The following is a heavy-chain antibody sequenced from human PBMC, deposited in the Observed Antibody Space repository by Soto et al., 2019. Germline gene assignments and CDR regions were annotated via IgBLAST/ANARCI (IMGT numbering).Heavy chain of an antibody. CDR2: MNPNSGNT. Sequence: ASVKVSCKASGYTFTSYDINWVRQTTGQGLEWMGWMNPNSGNTGYAQKFQGRVTMTRNTSISTAYMELSSLRSEDTAVYYCARGLSAESFDWLLSGLNYWGQGTLVTVSS. CDR1: GYTFTSYD. D-gene: IGHD3-9*01. V-gene: IGHV1-8*01. J-gene: IGHJ4*02. CDR3: ARGLSAESFDWLLSGLNY.